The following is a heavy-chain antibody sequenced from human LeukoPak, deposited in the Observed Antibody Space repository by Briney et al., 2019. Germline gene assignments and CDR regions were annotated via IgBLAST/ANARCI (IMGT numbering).Heavy chain of an antibody. Sequence: SETLSLTCTVSGGSISSYYWSWIRQPPGKGLEWIGYIYYSGSTNYNPSLKSRVTISVDTSKNQFSLKLSSVTAADTAVYYCARGDGDYVSNAFDIWGQGTMVTVSS. CDR2: IYYSGST. CDR3: ARGDGDYVSNAFDI. J-gene: IGHJ3*02. CDR1: GGSISSYY. D-gene: IGHD4-17*01. V-gene: IGHV4-59*01.